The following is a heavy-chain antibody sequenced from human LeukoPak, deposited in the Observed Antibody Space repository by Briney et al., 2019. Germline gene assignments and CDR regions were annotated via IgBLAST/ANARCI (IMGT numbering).Heavy chain of an antibody. CDR2: ILGGVST. Sequence: GGSLRPSCAPSGFTAITNYISWGPQPPGRGRGGASVILGGVSTYYADSVKGRFTISRDNSKNTLYLQMNSLRAEDTAVYYCAGVTSNYYDSSGYHGDAFDIWGQGTMVTVSS. V-gene: IGHV3-53*01. CDR1: GFTAITNY. J-gene: IGHJ3*02. D-gene: IGHD3-22*01. CDR3: AGVTSNYYDSSGYHGDAFDI.